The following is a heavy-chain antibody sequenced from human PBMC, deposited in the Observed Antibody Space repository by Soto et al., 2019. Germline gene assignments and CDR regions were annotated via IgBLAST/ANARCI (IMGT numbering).Heavy chain of an antibody. Sequence: QVQLVESGGGVVQPGRSLRLSCAASGFTFSSYGMHWVRQAPGKGLEWVAVISYDGSNKYYADSVKGRFTISRDNSKNTLYRQMNSLRAEDTAVYYCAKDHYYGSGTILWGQGTLVTVSS. CDR2: ISYDGSNK. J-gene: IGHJ4*02. D-gene: IGHD3-10*01. CDR3: AKDHYYGSGTIL. V-gene: IGHV3-30*18. CDR1: GFTFSSYG.